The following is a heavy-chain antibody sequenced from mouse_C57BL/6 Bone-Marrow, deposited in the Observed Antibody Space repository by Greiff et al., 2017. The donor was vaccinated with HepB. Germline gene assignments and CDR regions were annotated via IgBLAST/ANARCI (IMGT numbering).Heavy chain of an antibody. CDR1: GYTFTSYW. CDR2: INPSSGYT. D-gene: IGHD2-5*01. V-gene: IGHV1-7*01. Sequence: QVQLQQSGAELAKPGASVKLSCKASGYTFTSYWMHWVKQRPGQGLEWIGYINPSSGYTKYNQKFKDKATLTADKSSSTAYMQLISLTYEDSAVYYCAVYSNYWYFDVWGTGTTVTVSS. J-gene: IGHJ1*03. CDR3: AVYSNYWYFDV.